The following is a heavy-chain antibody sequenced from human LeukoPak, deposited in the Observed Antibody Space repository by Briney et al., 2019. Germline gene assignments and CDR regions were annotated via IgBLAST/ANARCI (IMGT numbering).Heavy chain of an antibody. CDR2: SGESGGT. Sequence: SESLSLTCAVYGGSLSGHYWSWIRQSPGKGLEWIGESGESGGTKFNPSLKSRVSISADTSKNQFSLKLRSVTAADTAVYYCAKNGQSGFSFDPWGQGTLVTVSS. V-gene: IGHV4-34*01. J-gene: IGHJ5*02. CDR1: GGSLSGHY. D-gene: IGHD1-26*01. CDR3: AKNGQSGFSFDP.